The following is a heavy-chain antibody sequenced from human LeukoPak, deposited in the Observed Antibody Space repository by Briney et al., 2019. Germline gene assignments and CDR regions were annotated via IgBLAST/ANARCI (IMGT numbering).Heavy chain of an antibody. CDR2: INHSGST. CDR3: ARSKVPATGNWFDP. J-gene: IGHJ5*02. CDR1: GGSFSGYY. Sequence: SETLSLTCAVYGGSFSGYYWSWIRQPPGKGLEWIGEINHSGSTNYNPSLKGRVTISVDTSKSQFSLKLSSVTAADTAVYYCARSKVPATGNWFDPWGQGTLVTVSS. D-gene: IGHD2-21*02. V-gene: IGHV4-34*01.